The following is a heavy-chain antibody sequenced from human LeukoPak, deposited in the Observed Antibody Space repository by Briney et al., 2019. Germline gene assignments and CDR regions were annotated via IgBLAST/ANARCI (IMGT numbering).Heavy chain of an antibody. D-gene: IGHD6-19*01. CDR1: GFTFSSYA. Sequence: GGSLRLSCAASGFTFSSYAMHWVRQAPGKGLEWVAVISYDGSNKYYADSVKGRFTISRDNSKNTLYLQMNSLRADDTAVYYCARGIAVAGRHLKMGYWGQGTLVTVSS. CDR2: ISYDGSNK. CDR3: ARGIAVAGRHLKMGY. J-gene: IGHJ4*02. V-gene: IGHV3-30*04.